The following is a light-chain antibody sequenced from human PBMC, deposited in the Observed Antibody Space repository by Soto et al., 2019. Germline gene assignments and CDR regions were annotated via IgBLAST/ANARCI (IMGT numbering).Light chain of an antibody. CDR1: QSVSSSY. Sequence: EIVLTQSPGTLSLSPGERATLSCRASQSVSSSYLAWYQQKPGQAPRLLIYGASSRATSIPDRFSGSGSGIDFTLTISRPEPEDFAVYYCQQYGSSPKLTFGGGTKVEIK. CDR3: QQYGSSPKLT. J-gene: IGKJ4*01. CDR2: GAS. V-gene: IGKV3-20*01.